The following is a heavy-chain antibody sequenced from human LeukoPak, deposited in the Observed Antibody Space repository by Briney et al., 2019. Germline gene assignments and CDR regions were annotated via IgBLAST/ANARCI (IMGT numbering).Heavy chain of an antibody. Sequence: SGPALVKPTQTLTLTCTFSGFSLSTSGMCVSWIRQPPGKALEWLARIDWDDDKYYSTSLKTRLTISKDTSKNQVVLTMTNMDPVDTAMYYCARGPYGDSGRWDYFDYWGQGTLVTVSS. J-gene: IGHJ4*02. V-gene: IGHV2-70*11. CDR1: GFSLSTSGMC. CDR3: ARGPYGDSGRWDYFDY. D-gene: IGHD4-17*01. CDR2: IDWDDDK.